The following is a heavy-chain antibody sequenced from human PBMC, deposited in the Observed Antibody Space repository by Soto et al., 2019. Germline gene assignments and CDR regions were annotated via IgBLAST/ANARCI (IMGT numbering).Heavy chain of an antibody. Sequence: SETLSLXCTVSGGSISTYYWSWIRQPPGKGLEWIGYIYYSGSTNYSPSLKSRVTISIDTSKNQFSLNLSSVTAADTAVYYCARQPKRFVDPWYFDYWGQGALVTVSS. CDR1: GGSISTYY. D-gene: IGHD3-3*01. J-gene: IGHJ4*02. V-gene: IGHV4-59*08. CDR3: ARQPKRFVDPWYFDY. CDR2: IYYSGST.